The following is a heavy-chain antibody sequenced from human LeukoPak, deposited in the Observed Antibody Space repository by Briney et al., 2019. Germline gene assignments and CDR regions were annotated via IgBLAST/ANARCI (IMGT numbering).Heavy chain of an antibody. Sequence: ASVKVSCKASGYTFTSYYMHWVRQAPGQGLEWMGIINPSGGSTSYAQKFQGRVTMTRDTSTSTVYMELSSLRSEDTAVYYCARAQGGSYLHQVGLFDYWGQGTLVTVSS. CDR2: INPSGGST. J-gene: IGHJ4*02. CDR3: ARAQGGSYLHQVGLFDY. V-gene: IGHV1-46*01. CDR1: GYTFTSYY. D-gene: IGHD1-26*01.